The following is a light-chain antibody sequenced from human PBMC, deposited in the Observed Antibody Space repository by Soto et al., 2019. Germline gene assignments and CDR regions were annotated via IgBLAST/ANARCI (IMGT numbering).Light chain of an antibody. V-gene: IGKV1-39*01. CDR3: QQSFGAPRT. CDR1: QSISTY. Sequence: DIQMTQSPSSLSASLGDRVTVTCRASQSISTYLNWFQQMPGKAPKLLIYGAYTLQDGVPSRFSGSGSETEFTLTISSLQPEDFATYYCQQSFGAPRTFGQGTRVDIK. CDR2: GAY. J-gene: IGKJ1*01.